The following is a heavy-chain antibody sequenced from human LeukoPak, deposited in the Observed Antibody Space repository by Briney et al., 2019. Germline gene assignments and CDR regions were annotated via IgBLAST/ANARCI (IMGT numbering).Heavy chain of an antibody. J-gene: IGHJ5*02. CDR1: GGSISSYY. V-gene: IGHV4-59*01. CDR2: IYYSGST. D-gene: IGHD3-16*01. Sequence: PSETLSLTCTVSGGSISSYYWSWIRQPPGKGLEWIGYIYYSGSTNYNPSLKSRVTISVDTSKNQFSLKLSSVTAADTDVYYCASQHYDYVNWFDPWGQGTLVTVSS. CDR3: ASQHYDYVNWFDP.